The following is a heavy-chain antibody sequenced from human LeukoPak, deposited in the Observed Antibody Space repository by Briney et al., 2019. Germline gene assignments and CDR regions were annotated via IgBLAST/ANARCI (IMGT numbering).Heavy chain of an antibody. D-gene: IGHD1-1*01. J-gene: IGHJ6*02. CDR3: ARDLVQTTLSYYYYYGIDV. Sequence: ASVKVSCKASGYTFTSYYMHWVRQAPGQGLEWMGIINPSGGSTSYAQKFQGRVTMTRDTSTSTVYMELSSLRSEDTAVYYCARDLVQTTLSYYYYYGIDVWGQGTTVTVSS. V-gene: IGHV1-46*01. CDR2: INPSGGST. CDR1: GYTFTSYY.